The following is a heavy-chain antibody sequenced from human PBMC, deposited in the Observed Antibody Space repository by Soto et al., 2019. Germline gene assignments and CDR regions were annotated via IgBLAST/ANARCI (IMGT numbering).Heavy chain of an antibody. V-gene: IGHV5-51*01. J-gene: IGHJ6*02. CDR3: ARQGSNGAYYYYGMDV. CDR2: IYPGYSDT. CDR1: GYRFSSYW. Sequence: PGGSLEIYCHGSGYRFSSYWIAWVRQMPGKGLEWMGIIYPGYSDTIYSPSFQGQVTFSVDKSTSNAYLQWSSLKASDTAMYYCARQGSNGAYYYYGMDVWGQGTTVTVSS. D-gene: IGHD2-8*01.